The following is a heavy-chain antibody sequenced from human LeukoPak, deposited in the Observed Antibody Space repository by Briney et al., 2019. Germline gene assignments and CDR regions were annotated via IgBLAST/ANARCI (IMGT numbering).Heavy chain of an antibody. D-gene: IGHD1-26*01. J-gene: IGHJ2*01. CDR2: IYYSGST. V-gene: IGHV4-39*01. Sequence: PSETLSLNCTVSSGSISSSSYYWGWIRQPPGKGLEWIGTIYYSGSTYYNPSLKSRVTISVDTSKNQFSLKLTSVTAADTAVYYCARHVGSGTYSYWYFDLWGRGTLVTVSS. CDR1: SGSISSSSYY. CDR3: ARHVGSGTYSYWYFDL.